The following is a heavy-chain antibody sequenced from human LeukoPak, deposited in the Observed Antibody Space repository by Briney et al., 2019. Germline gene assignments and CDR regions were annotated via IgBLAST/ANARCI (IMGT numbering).Heavy chain of an antibody. CDR1: GGSIGTNY. D-gene: IGHD3-22*01. CDR2: INHSGST. V-gene: IGHV4-34*01. Sequence: MASETLSLTCTVSGGSIGTNYWNWIRQPPGKGLEWIGEINHSGSTNYNPSLKSRVTISVDTSKNQFSLRLSSVTAADTAVYYCARGPPLTYDGTGYYFFDSWGQGTLVTVSS. J-gene: IGHJ4*02. CDR3: ARGPPLTYDGTGYYFFDS.